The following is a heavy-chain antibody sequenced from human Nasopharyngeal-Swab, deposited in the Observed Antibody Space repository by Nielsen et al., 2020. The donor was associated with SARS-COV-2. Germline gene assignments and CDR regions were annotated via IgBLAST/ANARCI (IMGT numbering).Heavy chain of an antibody. V-gene: IGHV3-48*01. D-gene: IGHD5-18*01. CDR3: ARDQYSYGAYQIDY. CDR1: GFTFSSYA. Sequence: GGSLRLSCAASGFTFSSYAMSWVRQAPGKGLEWVSYISSSSSTIYYADSVKGRFTISRDNAKNSLYLQMNSLRAEDTAVYYCARDQYSYGAYQIDYWGQGTLVTVSS. CDR2: ISSSSSTI. J-gene: IGHJ4*02.